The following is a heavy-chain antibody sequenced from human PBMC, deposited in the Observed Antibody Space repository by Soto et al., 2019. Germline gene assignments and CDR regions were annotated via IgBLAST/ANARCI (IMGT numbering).Heavy chain of an antibody. J-gene: IGHJ5*02. CDR3: AREVQYWFDP. Sequence: SETLSLTCTVSGGSISSFYWSWIRQPPGKGMEWIGYIYYSGTTSYNPSLKSRVTISIDTSKNQFSLSLSSMTAADTAVYYCAREVQYWFDPWGQGTLVTVSS. CDR1: GGSISSFY. D-gene: IGHD1-1*01. V-gene: IGHV4-59*01. CDR2: IYYSGTT.